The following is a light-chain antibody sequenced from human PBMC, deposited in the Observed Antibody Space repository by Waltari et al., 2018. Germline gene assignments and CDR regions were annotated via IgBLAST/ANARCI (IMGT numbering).Light chain of an antibody. CDR2: SAS. J-gene: IGKJ4*01. Sequence: DIQMTQSPSSVSASVGDTVTITCRASQGISTWVAWYQQKPGLAPKLLIHSASHLQNGVSSRFSGSASGTDLTLTITNLQPEYFATYYCQQANSFPLTFGGGTKVDIK. CDR1: QGISTW. V-gene: IGKV1-12*01. CDR3: QQANSFPLT.